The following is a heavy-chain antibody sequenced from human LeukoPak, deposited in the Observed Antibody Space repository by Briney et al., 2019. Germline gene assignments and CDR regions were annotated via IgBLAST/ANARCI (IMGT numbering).Heavy chain of an antibody. CDR1: GFTFSSYA. CDR2: ISGSGGSS. J-gene: IGHJ4*02. Sequence: GGSLRLSCAASGFTFSSYAMSWVRQAPGKGLEWVSAISGSGGSSYYADSVKGRFTISRDNSKNTLYLQMNSLRAEDTAVYYCAKGLDYDFWSGYYWGQGTLVTVSS. V-gene: IGHV3-23*01. CDR3: AKGLDYDFWSGYY. D-gene: IGHD3-3*01.